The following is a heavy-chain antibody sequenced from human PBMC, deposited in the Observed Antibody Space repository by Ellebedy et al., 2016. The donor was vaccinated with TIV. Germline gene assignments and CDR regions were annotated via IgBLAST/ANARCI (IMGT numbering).Heavy chain of an antibody. CDR1: GFTFSSYS. J-gene: IGHJ4*02. V-gene: IGHV3-21*01. Sequence: PGGSLRLSCAASGFTFSSYSMNWVRQAPGKGLEWVSSISSSSSYIYYADSVKGRFTISRDNAKNSLYLQMNSLRAEDTAVYYCARDLWRRTIVVVTSPPGYWGQGTLVTVSS. D-gene: IGHD2-21*02. CDR2: ISSSSSYI. CDR3: ARDLWRRTIVVVTSPPGY.